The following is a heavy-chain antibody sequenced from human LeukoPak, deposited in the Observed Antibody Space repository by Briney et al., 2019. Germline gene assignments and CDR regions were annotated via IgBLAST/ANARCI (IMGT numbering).Heavy chain of an antibody. CDR1: GYTFTSYG. D-gene: IGHD1-20*01. V-gene: IGHV1-18*01. J-gene: IGHJ4*02. Sequence: ASVKVSCKASGYTFTSYGISWVRQAPGQGLEWMGWISAYNGNTNYAQKLQGRVTMTTDTSTSTAYMELRSLRSDDTAVYYCARVGLREYIWNEGEDYWGQGTLVTVSS. CDR2: ISAYNGNT. CDR3: ARVGLREYIWNEGEDY.